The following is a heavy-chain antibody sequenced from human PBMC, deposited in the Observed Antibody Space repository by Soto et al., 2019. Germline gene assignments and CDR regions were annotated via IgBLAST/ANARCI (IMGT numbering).Heavy chain of an antibody. Sequence: GGSLRLSCAASGFPFSNYYMSWIRQAPGKGLEWVSYISSSGSSIYYADSVKGRFTASRDNTKNSLFLQMNSLRADDTAVYYCARAACRRTNCDGEIDYWGQGTLVTVSS. CDR3: ARAACRRTNCDGEIDY. J-gene: IGHJ4*02. CDR2: ISSSGSSI. D-gene: IGHD1-1*01. CDR1: GFPFSNYY. V-gene: IGHV3-11*01.